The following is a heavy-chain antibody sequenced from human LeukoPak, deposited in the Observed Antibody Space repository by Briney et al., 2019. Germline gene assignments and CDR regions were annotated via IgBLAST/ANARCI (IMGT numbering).Heavy chain of an antibody. V-gene: IGHV4-31*03. CDR1: GGSISSGGYY. D-gene: IGHD3-10*01. CDR2: IYYSGST. Sequence: SQTLSLTCTVSGGSISSGGYYWSWIRQHPGKGLEWIGYIYYSGSTYYNPSLKSRVTISVDTSKNQFSLKLSSVTAADTAVYYCARADVYYGSGNYILPYFDYWGQGTLVTVSS. CDR3: ARADVYYGSGNYILPYFDY. J-gene: IGHJ4*02.